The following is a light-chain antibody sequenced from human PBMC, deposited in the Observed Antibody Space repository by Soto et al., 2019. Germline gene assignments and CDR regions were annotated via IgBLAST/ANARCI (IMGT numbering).Light chain of an antibody. J-gene: IGKJ5*01. CDR3: QQYYDWTIT. CDR1: HSITTN. Sequence: EIVMTQSPATLSLSPGDRATLSXRASHSITTNLSWYQQKPGXAPSXXXDGXSTRATGCPDRLSGSGSGTEFTLTISSLHSEDFAVYYCQQYYDWTITFGQGTRLEIK. V-gene: IGKV3-15*01. CDR2: GXS.